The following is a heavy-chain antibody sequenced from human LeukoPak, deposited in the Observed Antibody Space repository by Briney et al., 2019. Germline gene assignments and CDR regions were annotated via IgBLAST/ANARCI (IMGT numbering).Heavy chain of an antibody. Sequence: KLGESLKISCKGSGYSFTNYWIGWVRQMPGKGREWMGIIYPGDSDTTYSPSFQGQVTISADKSISTAYLQWSSLKASDTAMYYCARVRPQDGSDIWGQGTMVTVSS. CDR3: ARVRPQDGSDI. V-gene: IGHV5-51*01. J-gene: IGHJ3*02. CDR1: GYSFTNYW. CDR2: IYPGDSDT.